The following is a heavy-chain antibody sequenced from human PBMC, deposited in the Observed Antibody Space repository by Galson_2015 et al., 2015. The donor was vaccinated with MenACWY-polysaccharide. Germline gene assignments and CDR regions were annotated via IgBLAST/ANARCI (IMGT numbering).Heavy chain of an antibody. V-gene: IGHV1-46*01. CDR3: ARGVATFDWFDP. D-gene: IGHD5-12*01. CDR2: INPSGGST. CDR1: YG. Sequence: YGISWVRQAPGQGLEWMGIINPSGGSTSYAQRFQGRVTMTRDTSTSTVYMELSSLRSEDTAVYYCARGVATFDWFDPWGQGTLVTVSS. J-gene: IGHJ5*02.